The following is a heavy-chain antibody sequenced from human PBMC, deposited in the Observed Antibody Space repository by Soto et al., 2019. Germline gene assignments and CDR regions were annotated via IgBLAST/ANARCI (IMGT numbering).Heavy chain of an antibody. Sequence: QLQLQESGPGLVKSSETLSLTCTVSGDSISSGTYYWGWIRQPPGKGLEWIGSLYYSGNTYYNPSLKSRVTISVDMSKNQFSLTLTSVTAADTAVYYCARTYSNYEEPYYFDYWGQGTLVTVSS. CDR3: ARTYSNYEEPYYFDY. CDR2: LYYSGNT. J-gene: IGHJ4*02. V-gene: IGHV4-39*01. D-gene: IGHD4-4*01. CDR1: GDSISSGTYY.